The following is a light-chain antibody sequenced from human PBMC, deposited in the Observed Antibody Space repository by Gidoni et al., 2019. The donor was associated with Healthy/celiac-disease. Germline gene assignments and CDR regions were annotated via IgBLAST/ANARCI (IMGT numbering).Light chain of an antibody. J-gene: IGLJ3*02. Sequence: QSVLTQPPSASGTPGQRVTISCSGSSSNIGSNTVNWYQQLPGTAPKLPIYSNNQRPSGVPDRFSGSKSGTSASLASSGLQSEDEADYYCAAWDDSLNGRVFGGGTKLTVL. CDR2: SNN. CDR1: SSNIGSNT. CDR3: AAWDDSLNGRV. V-gene: IGLV1-44*01.